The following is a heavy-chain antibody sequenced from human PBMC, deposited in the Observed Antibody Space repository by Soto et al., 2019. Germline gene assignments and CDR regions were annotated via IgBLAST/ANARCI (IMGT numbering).Heavy chain of an antibody. J-gene: IGHJ3*01. CDR2: IYYSGST. CDR1: SHSITSYN. CDR3: ASLNFDILTGYYAFDL. D-gene: IGHD3-9*01. Sequence: SDTLSLTCTVYSHSITSYNWRWICQSPGKGLDWIGYIYYSGSTNYNPSLKSRVTTSLDTSKNQFSLKLSSVTAADTAIYHCASLNFDILTGYYAFDLWGQGTMVS. V-gene: IGHV4-59*08.